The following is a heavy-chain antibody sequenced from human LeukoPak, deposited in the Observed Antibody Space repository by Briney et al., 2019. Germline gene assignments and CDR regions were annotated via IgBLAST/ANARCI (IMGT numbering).Heavy chain of an antibody. J-gene: IGHJ4*02. Sequence: ASVKVSCKASGYTLTGYYMHWVRQAPGQGLEWMGWINPDSGGTNYAQKFQGRVTMTRDTSISTAYMELSRLRSDDTAVYYCAVIAAAGKGPFDYWGQGTLVTVSS. D-gene: IGHD6-13*01. V-gene: IGHV1-2*02. CDR3: AVIAAAGKGPFDY. CDR1: GYTLTGYY. CDR2: INPDSGGT.